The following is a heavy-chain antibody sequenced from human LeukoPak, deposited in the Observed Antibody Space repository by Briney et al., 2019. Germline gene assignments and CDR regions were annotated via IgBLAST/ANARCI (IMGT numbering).Heavy chain of an antibody. D-gene: IGHD6-6*01. CDR2: IYHSGGT. Sequence: SETLSLTCAVSGYSISSGYYWGWIRQPPGKGLEWIGSIYHSGGTYYNPSLKSRVTISVDTSKNQFSLKLSSVTAAATAVYYCARRVAARPLWYFDYWGQGTLVTVSS. CDR1: GYSISSGYY. V-gene: IGHV4-38-2*01. CDR3: ARRVAARPLWYFDY. J-gene: IGHJ4*02.